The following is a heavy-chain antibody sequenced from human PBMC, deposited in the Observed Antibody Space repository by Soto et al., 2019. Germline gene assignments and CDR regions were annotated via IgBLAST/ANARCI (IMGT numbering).Heavy chain of an antibody. CDR2: MSERSGPP. V-gene: IGHV3-23*01. J-gene: IGHJ2*01. CDR3: AKDQDNTDYYWIFDL. D-gene: IGHD4-17*01. Sequence: GGSLRLSCAASGFNFRKFAMSWVRQAPGKGLEWVSGMSERSGPPLYADSVKGRFTISRDNSKSTLYLEMNNLRPEDTAVYYCAKDQDNTDYYWIFDLWGRGTPVTVSS. CDR1: GFNFRKFA.